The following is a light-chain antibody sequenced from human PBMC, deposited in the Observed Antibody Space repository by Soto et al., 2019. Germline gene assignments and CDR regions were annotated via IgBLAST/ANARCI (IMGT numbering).Light chain of an antibody. J-gene: IGKJ2*01. CDR1: QSVSSY. Sequence: DIVLTQSPATLSLSPGERATLSCRASQSVSSYLAWYQQKPGQAPRLLIYDASNRATGIPARFSGSGSGTDFTLTISSLEPEYFAVYYCQQRSNWPRTFGQGTKLEIK. CDR3: QQRSNWPRT. CDR2: DAS. V-gene: IGKV3-11*01.